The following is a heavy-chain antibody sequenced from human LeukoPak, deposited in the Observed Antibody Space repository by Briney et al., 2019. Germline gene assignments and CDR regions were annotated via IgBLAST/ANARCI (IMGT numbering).Heavy chain of an antibody. Sequence: PGGSLRLSCAASGFTFSSYGMHWVRQAPGKGLEWVAVIWYDGSNKYYADSVKGRFTISRDNSKNTLYLQMNSLRAEDTAVYYCAKDPRSSDYDLSDYWGQGTLVTVSS. CDR3: AKDPRSSDYDLSDY. D-gene: IGHD4-17*01. CDR2: IWYDGSNK. J-gene: IGHJ4*02. CDR1: GFTFSSYG. V-gene: IGHV3-33*06.